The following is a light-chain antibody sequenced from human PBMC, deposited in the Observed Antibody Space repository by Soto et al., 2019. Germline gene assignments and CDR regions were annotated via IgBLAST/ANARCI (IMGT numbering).Light chain of an antibody. Sequence: QSALTQPASVSGSPGQSITISCTGTSSDVGGYNYVSWYQQYPGKAPKLMIYDVTNRPSEVSHRFSGSKSGNTASLTISGLQGGDEADYYCSSYTSSTTLVVFGGGTKLTVL. V-gene: IGLV2-14*03. CDR1: SSDVGGYNY. J-gene: IGLJ2*01. CDR3: SSYTSSTTLVV. CDR2: DVT.